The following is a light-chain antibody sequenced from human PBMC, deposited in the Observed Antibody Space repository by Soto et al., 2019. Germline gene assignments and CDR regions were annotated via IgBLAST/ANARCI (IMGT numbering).Light chain of an antibody. V-gene: IGLV1-40*01. CDR1: SSNIGAGHH. Sequence: QSVLTQPPSVSGAPGQRVTVSCTGSSSNIGAGHHVHWYQQLPGTAPKLLIYNNDNRPSGVPDRFSGSQSGTSASLAISGLQAEDEAEYYCQSYDTSLSDVLFGGGTKVTVL. CDR3: QSYDTSLSDVL. J-gene: IGLJ2*01. CDR2: NND.